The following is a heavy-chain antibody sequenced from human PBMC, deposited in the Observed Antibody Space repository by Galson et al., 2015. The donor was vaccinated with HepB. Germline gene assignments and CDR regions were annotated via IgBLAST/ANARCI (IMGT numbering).Heavy chain of an antibody. D-gene: IGHD3-22*01. CDR1: GFKFSGYE. CDR3: AKDQANYFDKTDFLPPY. J-gene: IGHJ4*02. V-gene: IGHV3-23*01. CDR2: INDRGAST. Sequence: SLRLSCAASGFKFSGYEMSWVRQAPGKGLEWVSSINDRGASTYYADSVKGRFTTSRDNSKNMLYLQMNSLRAEDTAVYYCAKDQANYFDKTDFLPPYWGQGALVTVSS.